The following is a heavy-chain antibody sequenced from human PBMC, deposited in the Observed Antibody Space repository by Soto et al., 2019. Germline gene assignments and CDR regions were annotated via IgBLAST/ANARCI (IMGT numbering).Heavy chain of an antibody. V-gene: IGHV4-59*01. Sequence: QVQLQESGPGLVKPSETLSLTCTVSGGSISSYYWSWLRHPPGKGLEWIGFIFYSGSTSYNPSLKSRVTISIDTSGYQFSLKLNSVTAADTAVYYCASMIGDPVLSFDSWGQGTLVAVS. CDR2: IFYSGST. CDR3: ASMIGDPVLSFDS. D-gene: IGHD3-10*02. J-gene: IGHJ5*01. CDR1: GGSISSYY.